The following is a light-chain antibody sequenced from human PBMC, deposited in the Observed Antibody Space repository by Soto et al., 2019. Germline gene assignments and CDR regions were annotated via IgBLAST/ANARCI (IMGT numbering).Light chain of an antibody. CDR2: WAS. Sequence: DIVMTQSPDSLAVSLGERATINCKSSQSVLYSSNNKNYLAWYQQKPGQPPKLLIYWASTRESGVPDRFSGSGSGTDFTLTISSLQAEDVAVYYCQHDETFCQGTKVEIK. CDR3: QHDET. J-gene: IGKJ1*01. V-gene: IGKV4-1*01. CDR1: QSVLYSSNNKNY.